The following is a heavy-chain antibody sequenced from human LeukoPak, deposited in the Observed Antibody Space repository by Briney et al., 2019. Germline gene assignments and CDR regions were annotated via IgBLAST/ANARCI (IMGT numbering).Heavy chain of an antibody. V-gene: IGHV6-1*01. CDR1: RDSVSSNSAA. CDR3: ARGDDYFDY. CDR2: TYYRSKWYN. J-gene: IGHJ4*02. Sequence: SQTLSLTCAISRDSVSSNSAAWNWLRQSPSRGLEWLGRTYYRSKWYNNYAVSVKSRITINPDTSKNQFSLQLNSVTPEDTAVYYCARGDDYFDYWGQGTLVTVSS.